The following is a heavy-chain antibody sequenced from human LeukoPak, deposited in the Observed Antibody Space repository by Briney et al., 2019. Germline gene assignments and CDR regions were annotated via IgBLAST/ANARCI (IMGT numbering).Heavy chain of an antibody. CDR3: ARDSARRDGYNFDY. V-gene: IGHV3-7*01. J-gene: IGHJ4*02. Sequence: PGGSLRLSCAASGFTFTTYWMSWVRQAPGKGLEWVANIKQDGTEKYYVDSVKGRFTISRDNAKNSLYLQMNSLRVEDTAVYYCARDSARRDGYNFDYWGQGTLVTVSS. CDR2: IKQDGTEK. CDR1: GFTFTTYW. D-gene: IGHD5-24*01.